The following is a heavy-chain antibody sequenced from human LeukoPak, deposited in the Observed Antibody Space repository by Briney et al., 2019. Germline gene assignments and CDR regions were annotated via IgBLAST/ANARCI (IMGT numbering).Heavy chain of an antibody. CDR1: GYTFTGYY. D-gene: IGHD3-22*01. V-gene: IGHV1-2*02. CDR2: INPNSGGT. J-gene: IGHJ4*02. Sequence: ASVKVSCKASGYTFTGYYMHWVRQGPGQGLEWMGWINPNSGGTNYAQKFQGRVTMTRDTSIIVYMDLSRLRSDDTAVYYCARGAHYHDSSDGYDYWGQGTLVTVSS. CDR3: ARGAHYHDSSDGYDY.